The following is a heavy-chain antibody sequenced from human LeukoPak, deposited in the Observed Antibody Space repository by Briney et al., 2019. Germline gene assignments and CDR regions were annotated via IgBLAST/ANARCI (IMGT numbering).Heavy chain of an antibody. CDR1: AGSMSSSSHH. CDR2: VYYGRTT. CDR3: VRHDGRSGGTMGALDS. Sequence: SETLSLTCTVSAGSMSSSSHHWGWIRQSPGKGLEWIGSVYYGRTTYYNPSLNSRVTIFVVTSKNQLSLQLNSVTAADTAVYYCVRHDGRSGGTMGALDSWGQGSLVTVSS. V-gene: IGHV4-39*01. D-gene: IGHD4-23*01. J-gene: IGHJ4*02.